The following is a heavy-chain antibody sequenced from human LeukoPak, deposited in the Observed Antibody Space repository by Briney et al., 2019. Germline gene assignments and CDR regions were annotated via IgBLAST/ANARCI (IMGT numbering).Heavy chain of an antibody. CDR1: GGSISSGGYY. D-gene: IGHD3-3*01. CDR3: ARGRSIFGVVSKLDS. V-gene: IGHV4-31*03. Sequence: SETLSLTCTVSGGSISSGGYYWSWIRQHPGKGLEWIGYIYYSGSTYYNPSLKSRVTISVDTSKNQFSLKLSSVTAADTAVYYCARGRSIFGVVSKLDSWGQGTLVTVSS. CDR2: IYYSGST. J-gene: IGHJ4*02.